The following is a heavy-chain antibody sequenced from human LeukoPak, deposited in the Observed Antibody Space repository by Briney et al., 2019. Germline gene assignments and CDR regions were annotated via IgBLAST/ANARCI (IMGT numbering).Heavy chain of an antibody. CDR1: GGTFSSYA. V-gene: IGHV1-69*01. D-gene: IGHD6-19*01. Sequence: SVKVSCKASGGTFSSYAISWVRQAPGQGLEWMGGIIPILGTANYAQKFQGRVTITADESTSTAYMELSSLRSEDTAVYYCARHLSGWFNPYYYYYGMDVWGKGTTVTVSS. CDR2: IIPILGTA. J-gene: IGHJ6*04. CDR3: ARHLSGWFNPYYYYYGMDV.